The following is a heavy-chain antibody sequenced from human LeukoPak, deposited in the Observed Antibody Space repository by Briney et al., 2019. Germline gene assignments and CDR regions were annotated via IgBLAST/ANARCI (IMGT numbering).Heavy chain of an antibody. Sequence: GGSLRPSCAASGFTFSSYAMHWVRQAPGKGLEWVAVISYDGSNKYYADSVKGRFTISRDNSKNTLYLQMNSLRAEDTAVYYCASFTNVDTAMAPWAYFDYWGQGTLVTVSS. D-gene: IGHD5-18*01. CDR2: ISYDGSNK. CDR1: GFTFSSYA. CDR3: ASFTNVDTAMAPWAYFDY. J-gene: IGHJ4*02. V-gene: IGHV3-30-3*01.